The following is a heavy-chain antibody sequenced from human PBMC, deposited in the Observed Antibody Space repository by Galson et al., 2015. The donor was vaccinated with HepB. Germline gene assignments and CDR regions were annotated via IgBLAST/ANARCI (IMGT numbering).Heavy chain of an antibody. CDR2: IYHSGKT. J-gene: IGHJ5*02. CDR1: GDSISSGDYY. V-gene: IGHV4-31*03. CDR3: ARSHYYDSSGHRINPMGFDP. Sequence: TLSLTCTVSGDSISSGDYYWSWIRQHPGKGLEWIGYIYHSGKTYCSPSLKSRVTMSIDTSENQFSLKLRSVTAADTAVYYCARSHYYDSSGHRINPMGFDPWGQGTLVTVSS. D-gene: IGHD3-22*01.